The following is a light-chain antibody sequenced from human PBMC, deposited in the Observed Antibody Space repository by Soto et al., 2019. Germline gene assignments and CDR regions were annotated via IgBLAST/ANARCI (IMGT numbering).Light chain of an antibody. CDR2: AAS. V-gene: IGKV1-39*01. CDR1: QSISSY. Sequence: IQMTQSPAARSASLGNRGTSACRAIQSISSYLTWYQQKPGKAPKLLIYAASTLQSGVPSRFSGSGSGTDFTLTISSLQSEDFATYYCQQSYSTPRTFGQGTQVDIK. CDR3: QQSYSTPRT. J-gene: IGKJ1*01.